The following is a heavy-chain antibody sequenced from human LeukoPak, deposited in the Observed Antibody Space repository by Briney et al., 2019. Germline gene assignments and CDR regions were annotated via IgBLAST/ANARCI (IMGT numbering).Heavy chain of an antibody. Sequence: SETLSLTCAVYGVSFSGYYWSWIRQPPGKGLEWIGEINHSGSTNYNPSLKSRVTISVDTSKNQFSLKLSSVTAADTAVYYCARTHSSPNTAMVSYYYYYGMDVWGQGTTVTVSS. CDR1: GVSFSGYY. J-gene: IGHJ6*02. V-gene: IGHV4-34*01. D-gene: IGHD5-18*01. CDR2: INHSGST. CDR3: ARTHSSPNTAMVSYYYYYGMDV.